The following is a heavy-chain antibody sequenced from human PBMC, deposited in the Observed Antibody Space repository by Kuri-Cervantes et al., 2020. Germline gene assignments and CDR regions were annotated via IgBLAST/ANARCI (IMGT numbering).Heavy chain of an antibody. D-gene: IGHD1-26*01. Sequence: ESLKISCTVSGGSISSYYWSWIRQPAGKGLEWIGRIYTSGSTNYNPSLKSRVTMSVDTSKNQFSLKLSSVTAADTAVYYCARDNGWELLPGYFDYWGQGTLVTVSS. J-gene: IGHJ4*02. CDR3: ARDNGWELLPGYFDY. CDR1: GGSISSYY. V-gene: IGHV4-4*07. CDR2: IYTSGST.